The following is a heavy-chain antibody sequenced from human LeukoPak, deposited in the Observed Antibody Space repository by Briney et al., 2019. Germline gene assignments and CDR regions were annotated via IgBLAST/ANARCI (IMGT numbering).Heavy chain of an antibody. J-gene: IGHJ4*02. CDR3: AREESEWELLDY. D-gene: IGHD1-26*01. CDR2: IIPIFGTA. CDR1: GGTFSSYA. Sequence: SVKVSCKASGGTFSSYAISWVRQAPGQGLEWMGGIIPIFGTANYAQKFQGRVTITADESTSTAYMELSSLRSEDTAVYYCAREESEWELLDYWGQGTLVTVSS. V-gene: IGHV1-69*01.